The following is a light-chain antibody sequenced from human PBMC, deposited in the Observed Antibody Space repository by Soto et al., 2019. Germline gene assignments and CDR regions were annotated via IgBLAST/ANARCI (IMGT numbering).Light chain of an antibody. CDR1: SSDVGAHNL. CDR3: SSYTSSYTYV. CDR2: DVS. J-gene: IGLJ1*01. V-gene: IGLV2-14*03. Sequence: QSALTQPASVSGSPRQSITISCTGTSSDVGAHNLVSWYQQHPGKVPKLLIYDVSNRPSGVSDRFSGSKSGNTASLTISGLQAEDEADYYCSSYTSSYTYVFGTGTKLTVL.